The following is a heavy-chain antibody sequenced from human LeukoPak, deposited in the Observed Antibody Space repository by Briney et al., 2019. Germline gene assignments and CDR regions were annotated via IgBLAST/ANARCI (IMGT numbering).Heavy chain of an antibody. Sequence: SVKVSCKASGGTFSSYAISWVRQAPGQGLEWMGGIIPIFGTANYAQKFQGRVTITRDTSARIVYMELSSLRFEDTALYYCARPGASSPGNWFASWGQGSLVTVSS. CDR1: GGTFSSYA. D-gene: IGHD6-13*01. J-gene: IGHJ5*01. V-gene: IGHV1-69*05. CDR3: ARPGASSPGNWFAS. CDR2: IIPIFGTA.